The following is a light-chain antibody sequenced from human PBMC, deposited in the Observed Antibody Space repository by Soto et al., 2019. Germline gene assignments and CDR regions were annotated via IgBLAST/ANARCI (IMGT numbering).Light chain of an antibody. Sequence: EIVLTQSPGTLSLSPGDGATLSCRASRSVSSTYLAWYQQRPGQAPRLLIYGASTRDRGIPDRFSGTGSGTDFSLTISRLEPEDFAVYFCQQYGGSPPVTFGQGTRLEIK. V-gene: IGKV3-20*01. CDR3: QQYGGSPPVT. CDR2: GAS. CDR1: RSVSSTY. J-gene: IGKJ5*01.